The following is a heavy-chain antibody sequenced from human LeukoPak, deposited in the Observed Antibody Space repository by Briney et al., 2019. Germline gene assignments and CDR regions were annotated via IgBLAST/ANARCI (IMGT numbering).Heavy chain of an antibody. CDR1: GFTFSSYG. D-gene: IGHD2-21*02. Sequence: GGSLRLSCGASGFTFSSYGMHWVRQAPGKGLEWVAFIRYDGSNKYYADSVKGRFTISRDNSKNTLYLQMNSLRAEDTAVYYCARGYCGGDCLLDYWGQGTLVTVSS. V-gene: IGHV3-30*02. CDR2: IRYDGSNK. CDR3: ARGYCGGDCLLDY. J-gene: IGHJ4*02.